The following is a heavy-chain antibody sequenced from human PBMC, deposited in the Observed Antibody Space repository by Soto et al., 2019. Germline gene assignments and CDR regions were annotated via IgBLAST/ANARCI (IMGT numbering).Heavy chain of an antibody. D-gene: IGHD3-3*01. CDR2: TSSSGSA. CDR3: VGRLATIYNYFDS. CDR1: GDSISSGSHY. Sequence: PSETLSLTCTVSGDSISSGSHYLVCIRQLPWKGLELIWYTSSSGSAYYSPSLKSRLTISVDTSKNQFSLKLNSVTAADTALYYFVGRLATIYNYFDSWGQGTQVTVSS. J-gene: IGHJ4*02. V-gene: IGHV4-31*02.